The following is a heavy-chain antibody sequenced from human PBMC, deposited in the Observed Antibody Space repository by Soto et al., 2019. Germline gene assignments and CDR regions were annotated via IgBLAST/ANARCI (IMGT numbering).Heavy chain of an antibody. Sequence: GASVKVSCKASGYTLASYVLTWVRQAPGQGLEWMGWISGYNGNTKYAQKLQGRVTMTTDTSTSTAYMELRSLRSDDTAVYYCATYHVPYHDFWSGDAFDIWGQGTTVPV. CDR1: GYTLASYV. CDR2: ISGYNGNT. J-gene: IGHJ3*02. CDR3: ATYHVPYHDFWSGDAFDI. V-gene: IGHV1-18*01. D-gene: IGHD3-3*01.